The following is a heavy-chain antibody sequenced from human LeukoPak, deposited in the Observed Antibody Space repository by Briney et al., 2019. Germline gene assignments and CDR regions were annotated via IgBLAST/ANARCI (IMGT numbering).Heavy chain of an antibody. D-gene: IGHD2-2*02. CDR2: INWNGGST. CDR1: GFTFDDYG. Sequence: GGSLRLSCAASGFTFDDYGMSWVRQAPGKGLKLFSGINWNGGSTGYADSVKGRFTISRDNAKNSLYLQMNSLRAEDTALYYCARRDIVVVPAAIIGAFDIWGQGTMVTVSS. CDR3: ARRDIVVVPAAIIGAFDI. J-gene: IGHJ3*02. V-gene: IGHV3-20*04.